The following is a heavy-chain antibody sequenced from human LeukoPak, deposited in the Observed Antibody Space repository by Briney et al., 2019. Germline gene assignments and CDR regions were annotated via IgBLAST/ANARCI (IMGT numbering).Heavy chain of an antibody. J-gene: IGHJ4*02. D-gene: IGHD6-13*01. V-gene: IGHV3-21*01. CDR2: ISTTSDYI. Sequence: NSGGSLRLSCVASGFTFSGYSMNWVRQAPGKGLEWVSSISTTSDYIHYADSLKGRVAISRDNAKNSLYLQMNSLRAEDTAVYYCARGGIYSQGFDYWGQGSLVTVSS. CDR1: GFTFSGYS. CDR3: ARGGIYSQGFDY.